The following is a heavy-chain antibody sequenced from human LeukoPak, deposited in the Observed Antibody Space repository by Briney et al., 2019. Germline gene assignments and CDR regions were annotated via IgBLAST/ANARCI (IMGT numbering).Heavy chain of an antibody. CDR1: GYTLTNFF. CDR3: ARDISTVVVRPDY. J-gene: IGHJ4*02. V-gene: IGHV1-46*01. CDR2: INPSDGST. Sequence: ASVKVSCKASGYTLTNFFMHWVRQAPGQGLEWMGIINPSDGSTSYAQKFQGRVTMTRDTSTSTVYMELSSLRSEDTAVCYCARDISTVVVRPDYWGQGTLVTVSS. D-gene: IGHD3-22*01.